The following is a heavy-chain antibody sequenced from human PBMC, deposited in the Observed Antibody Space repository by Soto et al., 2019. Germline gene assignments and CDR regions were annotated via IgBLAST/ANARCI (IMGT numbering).Heavy chain of an antibody. CDR3: TRTAHYDFWTTFYYYYYMDV. V-gene: IGHV3-49*03. Sequence: GGSLRLSCTASGFMFADYAMSWFRQAPGKGLEWVGFIRSKAYGGTTENAASVKGRFTISRDDSKSIAYLQMNSLKTEDTAVYYCTRTAHYDFWTTFYYYYYMDVWGKGTTVTVSS. D-gene: IGHD3-3*01. CDR2: IRSKAYGGTT. J-gene: IGHJ6*03. CDR1: GFMFADYA.